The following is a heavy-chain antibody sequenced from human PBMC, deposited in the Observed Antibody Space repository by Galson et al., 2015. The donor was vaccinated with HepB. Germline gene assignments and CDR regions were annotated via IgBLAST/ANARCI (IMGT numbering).Heavy chain of an antibody. Sequence: SLRLSCAASGFPLRNYAMSWVRQAPGKGLEWVSTITDSGDSILYAESVKGRFTISRDNSKNTVYLQMNSLRPEDTAVYSCAKSPLRLQWLLRVYFDLWGQGTLVTVSS. CDR2: ITDSGDSI. J-gene: IGHJ5*02. V-gene: IGHV3-23*01. CDR1: GFPLRNYA. CDR3: AKSPLRLQWLLRVYFDL. D-gene: IGHD3-3*01.